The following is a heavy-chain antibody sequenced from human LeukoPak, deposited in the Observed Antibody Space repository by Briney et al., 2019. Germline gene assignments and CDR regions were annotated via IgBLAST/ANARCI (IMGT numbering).Heavy chain of an antibody. CDR3: ARERRSGSGWYEDY. Sequence: GESLRLSCAASGFTFSSYWMSWVRQAPGKGLEWVANIKQDGSEKYYVDSVKGRFTISRDNAKNSLYLQMNSLRAEDTAVYYCARERRSGSGWYEDYWGQGTLVTVSS. V-gene: IGHV3-7*01. CDR1: GFTFSSYW. J-gene: IGHJ4*02. D-gene: IGHD6-19*01. CDR2: IKQDGSEK.